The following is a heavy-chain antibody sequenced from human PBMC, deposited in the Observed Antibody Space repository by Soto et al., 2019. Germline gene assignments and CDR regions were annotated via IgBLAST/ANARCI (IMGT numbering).Heavy chain of an antibody. CDR1: GDSISSGSAY. Sequence: LSLTCTVSGDSISSGSAYWGWVRQPPGKGLEWIGSFYYSGNTHYNPSLKSRATISVDTSKNQFSLKLSSVTATDRAVYYCARHLRDSGSSYWGQGTLVTVSS. V-gene: IGHV4-39*01. CDR3: ARHLRDSGSSY. J-gene: IGHJ4*02. D-gene: IGHD1-26*01. CDR2: FYYSGNT.